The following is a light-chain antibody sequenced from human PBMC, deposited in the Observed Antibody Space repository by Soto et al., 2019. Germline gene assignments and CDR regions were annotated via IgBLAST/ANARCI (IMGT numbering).Light chain of an antibody. CDR2: ATS. Sequence: AIPMTQFASSLSESVLDRVTIACRASQDIRSDVGWYQQRPGKAPQLLIYATSSLQSGVPSRFSGSGSGTDFTLTINGLQAEDVAVYYCQQYYATPLTFGGGTKVDIK. J-gene: IGKJ4*01. CDR3: QQYYATPLT. CDR1: QDIRSD. V-gene: IGKV1-6*01.